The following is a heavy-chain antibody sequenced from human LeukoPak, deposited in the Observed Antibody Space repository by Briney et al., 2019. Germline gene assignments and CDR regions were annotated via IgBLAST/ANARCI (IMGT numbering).Heavy chain of an antibody. CDR3: AKVEYSSNIPQH. V-gene: IGHV3-23*01. Sequence: GGGLRLSFANSGFTLFGAGLRWGRPAPGEGVEGGSSISGSGGSTYYADSVKGRFTISRDNSKNTQYLQMNSLRAEDTAVYYCAKVEYSSNIPQHWGQGTLVTVSS. CDR1: GFTLFGAG. CDR2: ISGSGGST. D-gene: IGHD6-6*01. J-gene: IGHJ1*01.